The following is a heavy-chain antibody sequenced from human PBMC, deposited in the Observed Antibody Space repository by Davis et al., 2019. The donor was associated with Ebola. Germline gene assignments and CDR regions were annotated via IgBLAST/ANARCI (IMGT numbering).Heavy chain of an antibody. CDR3: ARGPPGSVIVVVTTTPFDY. D-gene: IGHD3-22*01. CDR1: GFTFSSYA. J-gene: IGHJ4*02. CDR2: ISYDGSNK. V-gene: IGHV3-30-3*01. Sequence: GESLKISCAASGFTFSSYAMHWVRQAPGKGLEWVAVISYDGSNKYYADSVKGRFTISRDNAKNSLYLQMNSLRAEDTAVYYCARGPPGSVIVVVTTTPFDYWGQGTLVTVSS.